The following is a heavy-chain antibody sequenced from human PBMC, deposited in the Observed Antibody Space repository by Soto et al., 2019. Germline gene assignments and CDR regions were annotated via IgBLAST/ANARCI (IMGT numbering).Heavy chain of an antibody. Sequence: GASVKVSCKSSGYTFSTYYMHWVRQAPGQGYEWMGIINPSGGSTTYAQKYQGRVTMTRDTSTTTVYMELSSLKSEDTAVYYCARYDYNGYYFDYWGQGSLVTVSS. V-gene: IGHV1-46*01. CDR3: ARYDYNGYYFDY. J-gene: IGHJ4*02. CDR2: INPSGGST. CDR1: GYTFSTYY. D-gene: IGHD4-4*01.